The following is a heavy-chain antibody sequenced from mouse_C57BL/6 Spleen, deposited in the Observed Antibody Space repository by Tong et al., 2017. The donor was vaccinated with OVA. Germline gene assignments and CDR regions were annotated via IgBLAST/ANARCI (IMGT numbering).Heavy chain of an antibody. J-gene: IGHJ4*01. CDR2: ISSGGSYT. V-gene: IGHV5-6*01. D-gene: IGHD1-1*01. Sequence: EVQLQESGGDLVKPGGSLKLSCAASGFTFSSYGMSWVRQTPDKRLEWVATISSGGSYTYYPDSVKGRFTISRDNAKNTLYLQMSSLKSEDTAMYYCARRATVVDYYAMDYWGQGTSVTVSS. CDR3: ARRATVVDYYAMDY. CDR1: GFTFSSYG.